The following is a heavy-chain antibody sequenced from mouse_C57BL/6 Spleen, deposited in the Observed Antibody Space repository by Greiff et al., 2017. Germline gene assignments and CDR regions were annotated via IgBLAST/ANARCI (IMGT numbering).Heavy chain of an antibody. CDR3: AREPDYGFLMDY. CDR2: IYPGDGDT. V-gene: IGHV1-82*01. CDR1: GYAFSSSW. D-gene: IGHD2-4*01. J-gene: IGHJ4*01. Sequence: VQLQQPGPELVKPGASVKISCKASGYAFSSSWMNWVKQRPGKGLEWIGRIYPGDGDTNYNGKFKGKATLTADKSSSTAYMQLSSLTSEDSAVYFCAREPDYGFLMDYWGQGTSVTVSS.